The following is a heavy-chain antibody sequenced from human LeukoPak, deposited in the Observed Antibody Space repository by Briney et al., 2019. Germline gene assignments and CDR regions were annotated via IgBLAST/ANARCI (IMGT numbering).Heavy chain of an antibody. Sequence: TSETLSLTCTVSGGSISSYYWSWIRQPPGKGLEWIGYIYYSGSTNYNPSLKSRVTISVDMSKNQFFLKLSSVTAADTAVYYCARTNYYYGMDVWGQGTTVTVSS. CDR1: GGSISSYY. CDR3: ARTNYYYGMDV. V-gene: IGHV4-59*08. CDR2: IYYSGST. J-gene: IGHJ6*02.